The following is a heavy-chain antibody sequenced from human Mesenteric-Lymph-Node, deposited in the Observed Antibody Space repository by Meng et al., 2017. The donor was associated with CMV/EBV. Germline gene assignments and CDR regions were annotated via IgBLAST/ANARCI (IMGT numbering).Heavy chain of an antibody. CDR2: TYYRSESYN. V-gene: IGHV6-1*01. J-gene: IGHJ4*02. D-gene: IGHD3-16*01. CDR1: WDMIVSNNDG. CDR3: AYFGDLPPLW. Sequence: LQQSGPGLVKSCKTLYCTCATAWDMIVSNNDGWKWIRQSPTRGLEWLGRTYYRSESYNDYAVSVKSRISVNLDTSKNQLSLHLNFVTPEDTAVYYCAYFGDLPPLWWGQGTLVTVSS.